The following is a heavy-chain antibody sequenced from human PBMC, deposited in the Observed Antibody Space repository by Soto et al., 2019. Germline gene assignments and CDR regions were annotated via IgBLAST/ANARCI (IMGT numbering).Heavy chain of an antibody. CDR3: ARDPGDYGDYGFDY. CDR2: IYYSGST. V-gene: IGHV4-31*03. CDR1: GGSISSGGYY. Sequence: QVQLQESGPGLVKPSQTLSLTCTVSGGSISSGGYYWSWIRQHPGKGLEWIGYIYYSGSTYYNPSLKSRVTISVDTSKNQFALKLSSVTAADTAVYYCARDPGDYGDYGFDYWGQGTLVTVSS. J-gene: IGHJ4*02. D-gene: IGHD4-17*01.